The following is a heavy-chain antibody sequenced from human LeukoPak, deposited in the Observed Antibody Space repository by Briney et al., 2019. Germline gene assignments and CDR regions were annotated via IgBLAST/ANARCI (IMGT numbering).Heavy chain of an antibody. D-gene: IGHD2-15*01. J-gene: IGHJ3*02. Sequence: ASVKVSCKASGGTFNSYAISWVRQAPGQGLEWMGGIIPIFGTANYAQKFQGRVTITADESTSTAYMELSSLRSEDTAVYYCARDSALLSVPLGGAFDIWGQGTMVTVSS. V-gene: IGHV1-69*13. CDR3: ARDSALLSVPLGGAFDI. CDR1: GGTFNSYA. CDR2: IIPIFGTA.